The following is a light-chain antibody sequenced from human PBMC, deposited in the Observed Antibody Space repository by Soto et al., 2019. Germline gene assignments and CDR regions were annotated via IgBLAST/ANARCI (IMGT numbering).Light chain of an antibody. CDR1: SSNIGSNY. CDR2: RNN. CDR3: ATWDDSLSGWV. Sequence: QSVLTQPPSASGTPGQRVTISCSGSSSNIGSNYVYWYQQLQGTAPKLLIYRNNERPSGLPDRFSGSKSGTSASLALSGLRSEDEADYYCATWDDSLSGWVFGGGTQVTVL. V-gene: IGLV1-47*01. J-gene: IGLJ3*02.